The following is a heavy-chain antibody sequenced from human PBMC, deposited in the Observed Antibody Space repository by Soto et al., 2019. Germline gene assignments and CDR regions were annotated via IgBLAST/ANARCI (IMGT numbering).Heavy chain of an antibody. CDR1: GFTFDDYA. V-gene: IGHV3-9*01. J-gene: IGHJ5*02. D-gene: IGHD3-16*01. CDR3: EKELGWFDP. Sequence: EVLLVESGGGLVQPGRSLRLSCAASGFTFDDYAMHWVRQAPGKGLEWVSGISWNSGSIGYVDSVKGRFTISRDNAKNSLYLQMNSLRAEDTALYYCEKELGWFDPWGRGTLVTVS. CDR2: ISWNSGSI.